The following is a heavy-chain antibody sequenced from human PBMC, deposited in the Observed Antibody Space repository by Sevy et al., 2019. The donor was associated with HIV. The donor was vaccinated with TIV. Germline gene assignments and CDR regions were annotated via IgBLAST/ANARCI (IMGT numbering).Heavy chain of an antibody. Sequence: GGSLRLSCAAFGFTFRSYAMHWVRQAPGKRLEWVAVISYDGNYENYADSVKGRFTISRDNSKNTLYLQMNSLRAEDTAVYYCARDAGLTKSGANIWAFDYWGQGALVTVSS. V-gene: IGHV3-30-3*01. CDR1: GFTFRSYA. CDR3: ARDAGLTKSGANIWAFDY. D-gene: IGHD2-15*01. J-gene: IGHJ4*02. CDR2: ISYDGNYE.